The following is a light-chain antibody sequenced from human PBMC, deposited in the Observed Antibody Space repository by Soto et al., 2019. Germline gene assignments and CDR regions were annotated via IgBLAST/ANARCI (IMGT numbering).Light chain of an antibody. V-gene: IGKV3-15*01. CDR2: GAS. Sequence: EIVMTQSPATLSVSPGERATLSCRASQSVSRNLAWYQQTPGQAPRLLIYGASNRATGIPVRFSGGGSGTEFTLTISSLQSEDFAVYYCQQYNDWPRTFGQATKVDIK. J-gene: IGKJ1*01. CDR1: QSVSRN. CDR3: QQYNDWPRT.